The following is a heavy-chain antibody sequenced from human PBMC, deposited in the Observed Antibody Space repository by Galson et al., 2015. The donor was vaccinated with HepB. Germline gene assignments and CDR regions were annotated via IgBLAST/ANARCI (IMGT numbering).Heavy chain of an antibody. V-gene: IGHV3-23*01. CDR1: GFTFSSYA. D-gene: IGHD4-17*01. J-gene: IGHJ4*02. CDR3: ARDEYSGDYRLTPIDY. CDR2: ISGSGGST. Sequence: SLRLSCAASGFTFSSYAMSWVRQAPGKGLEWVSAISGSGGSTYYADSVKGRFTISRDNSKNTLYLQMNSLRAEDTAVYYCARDEYSGDYRLTPIDYWGQGTLVTVSS.